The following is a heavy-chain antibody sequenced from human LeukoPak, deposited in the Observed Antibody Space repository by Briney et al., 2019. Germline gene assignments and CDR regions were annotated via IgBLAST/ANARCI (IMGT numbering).Heavy chain of an antibody. J-gene: IGHJ4*02. CDR3: ARDSNLEYSSSRGLGR. V-gene: IGHV4-4*07. D-gene: IGHD6-6*01. CDR1: GGSISSYY. CDR2: IYASGST. Sequence: SETLSLTCTVSGGSISSYYWSWIRQPAGKGLEWIGRIYASGSTYYNPSLKSRVTMSVDTSKNQFSLRLTTVTAADTAVYCCARDSNLEYSSSRGLGRWGQGTLVTVSS.